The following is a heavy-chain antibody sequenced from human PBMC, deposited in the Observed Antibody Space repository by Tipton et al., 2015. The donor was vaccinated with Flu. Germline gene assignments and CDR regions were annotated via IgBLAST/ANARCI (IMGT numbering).Heavy chain of an antibody. CDR3: AKSLSNFNLYGMGV. J-gene: IGHJ6*02. CDR1: GDSISSDNW. Sequence: TLSLTCAVSGDSISSDNWWSWVRQPPGKGLEWIGEIYHTGSTNYNPSLRTRVTISVDKSQNQFSLKLSFVNAADTAVYYCAKSLSNFNLYGMGVWGQGTTVTVSS. D-gene: IGHD4-11*01. V-gene: IGHV4-4*02. CDR2: IYHTGST.